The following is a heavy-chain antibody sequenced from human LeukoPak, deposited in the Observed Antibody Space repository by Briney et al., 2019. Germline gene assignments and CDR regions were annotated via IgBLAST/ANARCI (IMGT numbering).Heavy chain of an antibody. J-gene: IGHJ4*02. Sequence: SETLSLPCTVSGGSISSSSYYWGWIRQPPGKGLEWIGSIYYSGSTYYNPSLKSRVTISVDTSKNQFSLKLSSVTAADTAVYYCARETIAVAVDYWGQGTLVTVSS. CDR2: IYYSGST. CDR3: ARETIAVAVDY. V-gene: IGHV4-39*01. CDR1: GGSISSSSYY. D-gene: IGHD6-19*01.